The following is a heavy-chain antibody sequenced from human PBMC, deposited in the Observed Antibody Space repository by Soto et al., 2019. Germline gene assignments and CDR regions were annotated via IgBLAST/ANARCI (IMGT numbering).Heavy chain of an antibody. V-gene: IGHV4-31*03. D-gene: IGHD2-2*01. J-gene: IGHJ4*02. Sequence: QVQLQESGPGLVKPSQTLSLTCTVSGGSISSGGYYWSWIRQHPGKGLEWIGYIYYSGSTYYNPSHKSRVTISVDTSKNQFSLKLSSVTAADTAVYYCARGIVPADTYYFDYWGQGTLVTVSS. CDR2: IYYSGST. CDR3: ARGIVPADTYYFDY. CDR1: GGSISSGGYY.